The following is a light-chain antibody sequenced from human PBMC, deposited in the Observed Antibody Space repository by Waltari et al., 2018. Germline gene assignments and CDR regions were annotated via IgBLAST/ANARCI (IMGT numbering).Light chain of an antibody. CDR1: GPHIGAGYD. J-gene: IGLJ2*01. V-gene: IGLV1-40*01. CDR3: QSYDRSLSVV. Sequence: QSALTQPPSVSGAPGQRVTIPCPGSGPHIGAGYDVHWYQQFPGTAPKLLLYGNNNRPSGVPDRFSASKTGTSASLAITGLQAEDEADYYCQSYDRSLSVVFGGGTKLTVL. CDR2: GNN.